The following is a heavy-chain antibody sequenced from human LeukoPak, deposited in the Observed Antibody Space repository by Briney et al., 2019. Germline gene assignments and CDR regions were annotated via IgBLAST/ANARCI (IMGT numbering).Heavy chain of an antibody. CDR1: GFTFSSYA. J-gene: IGHJ4*02. V-gene: IGHV3-23*01. D-gene: IGHD6-25*01. CDR3: VRGSGLAAD. Sequence: GGSLRLSCAGSGFTFSSYAMSWVRQAPGKGLEWVSAITSSGGSTYYADSVKGRFTISRDNSKSTLYLQMNSLRAEDTAVYHRVRGSGLAADWGQGTLVTVSS. CDR2: ITSSGGST.